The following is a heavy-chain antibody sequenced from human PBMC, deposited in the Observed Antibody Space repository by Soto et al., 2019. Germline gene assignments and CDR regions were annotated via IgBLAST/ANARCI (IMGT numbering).Heavy chain of an antibody. V-gene: IGHV1-69*13. Sequence: GASVKVSCKASGGTFSSYAISWVRQAPGQGLEWMGGIIPIFGTANYAQKFQGRVTITADESTSTAYMELSSLRSEDTAVYYCAGFNPGYCSGGSCYRYYYYGMDVWGQGTTVTVSS. CDR3: AGFNPGYCSGGSCYRYYYYGMDV. CDR2: IIPIFGTA. J-gene: IGHJ6*02. D-gene: IGHD2-15*01. CDR1: GGTFSSYA.